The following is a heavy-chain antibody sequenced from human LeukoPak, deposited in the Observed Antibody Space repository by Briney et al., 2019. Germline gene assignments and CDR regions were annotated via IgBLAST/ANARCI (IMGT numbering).Heavy chain of an antibody. Sequence: PSETLSLTCTVSGGSISSGNYYWSWIRQPAGKGLEWIGRIYTSGSTNYNPSLKSRVTMSVDTSKNQFSLKLSSVTAADTAVYYCARDVGDGYNSYFDYWGQGTLVTVSS. CDR1: GGSISSGNYY. CDR2: IYTSGST. J-gene: IGHJ4*02. D-gene: IGHD5-24*01. V-gene: IGHV4-61*02. CDR3: ARDVGDGYNSYFDY.